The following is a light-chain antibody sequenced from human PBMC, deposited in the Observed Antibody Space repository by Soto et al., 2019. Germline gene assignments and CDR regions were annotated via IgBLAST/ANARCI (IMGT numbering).Light chain of an antibody. CDR1: SSDIGGYNY. V-gene: IGLV2-14*03. Sequence: QSALTQPASVSGSPGQSITISCTGSSSDIGGYNYVSWYQQHPGKAPKLIISDVSRRPSGISDRFSGSKSGNTASLTISGIQAEDEADYYCSSYTSGSGLGVFGTGTKLTVL. CDR3: SSYTSGSGLGV. J-gene: IGLJ1*01. CDR2: DVS.